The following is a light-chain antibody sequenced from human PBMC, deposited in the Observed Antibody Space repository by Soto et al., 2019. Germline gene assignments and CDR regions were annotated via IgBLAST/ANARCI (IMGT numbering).Light chain of an antibody. CDR3: SSYTSSVSVL. Sequence: QSALTQPASVSGSPGQSITISCTGTRSDVGGYDYVSWYQQHPGEAPRLMIYDVTNRPSGVSNRFSGSKSGNTASLTISGLQAEHEADYYCSSYTSSVSVLFGGGTKLTVL. V-gene: IGLV2-14*01. CDR2: DVT. J-gene: IGLJ2*01. CDR1: RSDVGGYDY.